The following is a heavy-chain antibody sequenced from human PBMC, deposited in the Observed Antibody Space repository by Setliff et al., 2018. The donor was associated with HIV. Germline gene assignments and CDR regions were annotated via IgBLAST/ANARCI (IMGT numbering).Heavy chain of an antibody. CDR3: VRGANFYTPRKRIFDH. CDR1: GGSISRHY. D-gene: IGHD3-3*01. CDR2: ISHSGSS. V-gene: IGHV4-34*01. Sequence: SETLSLTCTVSGGSISRHYWNWIRQSPGKGLEWIGEISHSGSSNYSPSLESRLTISVGTSKNQVSLKLNSVTAADSAVYYCVRGANFYTPRKRIFDHWGQGVLVTVSS. J-gene: IGHJ4*02.